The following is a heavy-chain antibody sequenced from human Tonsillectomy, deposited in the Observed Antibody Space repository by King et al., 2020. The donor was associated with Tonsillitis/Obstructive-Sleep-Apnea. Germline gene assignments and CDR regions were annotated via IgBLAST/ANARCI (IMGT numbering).Heavy chain of an antibody. CDR2: INHSGRT. V-gene: IGHV4-34*01. J-gene: IGHJ4*02. CDR1: GGSFSDYH. D-gene: IGHD4-17*01. CDR3: ARGYGDYGVFDY. Sequence: VQLQQWGAGLLKPLETLSLTCAVYGGSFSDYHWSWIRQPPGKGLEWIGEINHSGRTNYNPSLKSRVSISVDTSQKQFFLKLTSVTAADTAVYYCARGYGDYGVFDYWGQGALVTVSS.